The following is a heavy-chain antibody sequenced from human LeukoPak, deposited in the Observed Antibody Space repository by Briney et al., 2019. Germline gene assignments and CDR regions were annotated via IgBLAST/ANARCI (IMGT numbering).Heavy chain of an antibody. D-gene: IGHD5-18*01. CDR1: GFTFISYA. CDR2: IKQDGTEK. J-gene: IGHJ4*02. CDR3: ARDRYSYGYFDY. V-gene: IGHV3-7*01. Sequence: GGSLRLSCAASGFTFISYAMSWVRQAPGKGVEWVANIKQDGTEKYYVDSVKGRFTISRDNAKNSLYLQMNSLRAEDTAVYYCARDRYSYGYFDYWGQGTLVTVSS.